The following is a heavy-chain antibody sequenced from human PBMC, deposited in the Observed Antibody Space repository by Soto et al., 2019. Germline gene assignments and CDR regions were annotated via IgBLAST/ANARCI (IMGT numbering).Heavy chain of an antibody. CDR3: ARALRGLDY. J-gene: IGHJ4*02. CDR1: GFSFSDYA. D-gene: IGHD3-16*01. CDR2: ISAGGGGT. V-gene: IGHV3-23*01. Sequence: EVQVLESGGTLVQPGGSLRLSCAASGFSFSDYAMGWVRQAPGKGLEWVSAISAGGGGTYYGDSVKGRFTISSDSSNNTLYLQMNSLRAEDTAVYYCARALRGLDYWGQGTLVTVSS.